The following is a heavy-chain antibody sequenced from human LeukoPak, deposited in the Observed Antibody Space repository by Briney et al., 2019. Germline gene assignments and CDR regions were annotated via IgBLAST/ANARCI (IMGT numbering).Heavy chain of an antibody. CDR2: INHSGST. CDR1: GGSFSGYY. V-gene: IGHV4-34*01. D-gene: IGHD6-19*01. CDR3: ARPNSSGWYQQGMDV. Sequence: KPPETLSLTCAVYGGSFSGYYWSWIRQPPGKGLEWTGEINHSGSTNYNPSLKSRVTISVDTSKNQFSLKLSSVTAADTAVYYCARPNSSGWYQQGMDVWGQGTTVTVSS. J-gene: IGHJ6*02.